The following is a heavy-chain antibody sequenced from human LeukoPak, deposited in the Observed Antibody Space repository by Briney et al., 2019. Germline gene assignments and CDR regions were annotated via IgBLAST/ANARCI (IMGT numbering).Heavy chain of an antibody. CDR2: ISAYNGNT. D-gene: IGHD3-22*01. Sequence: ASVKVSCKASGYTFTSYGISWVRQAPGQGLEWMGWISAYNGNTNYAQKLQGRVTMTTDTSTSTAYMGLRSLRSDDTAVYYCARGADGNYDSSGYYSRWYFDLWGRGTLVTVSS. V-gene: IGHV1-18*01. J-gene: IGHJ2*01. CDR1: GYTFTSYG. CDR3: ARGADGNYDSSGYYSRWYFDL.